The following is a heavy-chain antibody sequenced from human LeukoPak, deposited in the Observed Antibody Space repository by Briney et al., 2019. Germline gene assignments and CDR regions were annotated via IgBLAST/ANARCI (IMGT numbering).Heavy chain of an antibody. V-gene: IGHV4-59*08. CDR2: IDYSGST. CDR3: ARLNGGN. J-gene: IGHJ4*02. CDR1: GGSISTYY. Sequence: SQTLSLTCAVSGGSISTYYWSWIRQPPGKGLEWIGYIDYSGSTAYSPSHNGRVAVSLDASRNQFSLKLRSVTAADTAVYYCARLNGGNWGPGILVTVSS. D-gene: IGHD4-23*01.